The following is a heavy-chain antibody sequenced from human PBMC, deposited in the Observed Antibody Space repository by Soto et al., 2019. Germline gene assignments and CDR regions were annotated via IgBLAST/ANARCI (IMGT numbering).Heavy chain of an antibody. D-gene: IGHD1-26*01. V-gene: IGHV3-30*03. Sequence: QVQLVESGGGVVQPGRSLRLSCAASGLTFNSYGMHWVRQRPGNGLEWVAFISYDSTKTDYADSVKGLFTISRDNSNSALYVQINSLTGEDTAVYYSARTRSATSDFRYYSLDVWGQGTKVTVSS. J-gene: IGHJ6*02. CDR2: ISYDSTKT. CDR1: GLTFNSYG. CDR3: ARTRSATSDFRYYSLDV.